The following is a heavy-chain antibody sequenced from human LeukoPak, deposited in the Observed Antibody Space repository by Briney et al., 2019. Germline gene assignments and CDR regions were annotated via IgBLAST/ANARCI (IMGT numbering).Heavy chain of an antibody. V-gene: IGHV3-30*03. CDR1: GFTFSSYG. CDR3: ARVRYCSGGSCPTHFDY. D-gene: IGHD2-15*01. Sequence: PGGSLRLSCAASGFTFSSYGMHWVRQAPGKGLEWVAVISYDGSNKYYADSVKGRFTISRDNSKNTLYLQMNSLRAEDTAVYYCARVRYCSGGSCPTHFDYWGQGTLVTVSS. J-gene: IGHJ4*02. CDR2: ISYDGSNK.